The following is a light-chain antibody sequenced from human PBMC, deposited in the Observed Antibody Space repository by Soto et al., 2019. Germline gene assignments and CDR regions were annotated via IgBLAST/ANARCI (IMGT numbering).Light chain of an antibody. Sequence: RDSQSVPSTYFAWYQQKSGQPPRLLISGTSNRATGIPGRFSGSGSGRDFTLTISRLEPEDFAVYFCQQFGNSPWTFGQGTKVDIK. CDR1: QSVPSTY. CDR2: GTS. V-gene: IGKV3-20*01. CDR3: QQFGNSPWT. J-gene: IGKJ1*01.